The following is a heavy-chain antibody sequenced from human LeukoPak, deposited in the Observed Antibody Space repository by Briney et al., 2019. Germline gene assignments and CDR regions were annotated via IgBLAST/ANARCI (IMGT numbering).Heavy chain of an antibody. CDR3: VKGGCYGSLNYLDF. V-gene: IGHV3-23*01. CDR1: GSTFGNWP. Sequence: PGGSLSPSGAASGSTFGNWPMSWFGRAPGKGLGGAQGITGDSGSIDYADSVRGRFTISRDNSKNTLNLQMNNLGVEDTALYFCVKGGCYGSLNYLDFWGQGTLVTVSS. D-gene: IGHD1-26*01. CDR2: ITGDSGSI. J-gene: IGHJ4*02.